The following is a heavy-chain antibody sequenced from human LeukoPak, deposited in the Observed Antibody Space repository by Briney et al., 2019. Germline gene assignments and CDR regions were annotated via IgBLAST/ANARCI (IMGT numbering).Heavy chain of an antibody. Sequence: RSSETLSLTCTVSGGSIGTYYWSWIRQPPGKGLEWIGYVYYSGSTNYNPSLKSRVTISVDTSKNQFSLKLTSVTAADTAVYYCARGKLRVGNSMSIEYYVGAFDIWGQGTAVTVSS. CDR2: VYYSGST. V-gene: IGHV4-59*01. CDR1: GGSIGTYY. D-gene: IGHD2/OR15-2a*01. J-gene: IGHJ3*02. CDR3: ARGKLRVGNSMSIEYYVGAFDI.